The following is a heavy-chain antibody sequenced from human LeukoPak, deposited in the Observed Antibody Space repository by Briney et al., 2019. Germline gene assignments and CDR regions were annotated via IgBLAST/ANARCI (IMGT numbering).Heavy chain of an antibody. D-gene: IGHD3-16*01. CDR2: ISDSSNTM. V-gene: IGHV3-48*01. J-gene: IGHJ3*02. CDR1: GFTFSNYY. CDR3: ARDQGGGTFDI. Sequence: QPGGSLRLSCAASGFTFSNYYMNWVRQAPGKGLEWVSYISDSSNTMYYADSVKGRFTISRDNAKNSLYLQVHSLRVEDTAVYYCARDQGGGTFDIWGQGTMVTVSS.